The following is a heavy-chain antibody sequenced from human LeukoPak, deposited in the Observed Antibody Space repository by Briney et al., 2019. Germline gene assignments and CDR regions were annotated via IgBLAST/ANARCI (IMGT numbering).Heavy chain of an antibody. D-gene: IGHD2-2*01. CDR3: ARVEGPSYCSSTSCYRPGYYFDY. Sequence: VKVSCKASGGTFSSYAISWVRQAPGQGLEWTGGIIPIFGTANYAQKFQGRVTITADESTSTAYMELSSLRSEDTAVYYCARVEGPSYCSSTSCYRPGYYFDYWGQGTLVTVSS. CDR1: GGTFSSYA. V-gene: IGHV1-69*01. CDR2: IIPIFGTA. J-gene: IGHJ4*02.